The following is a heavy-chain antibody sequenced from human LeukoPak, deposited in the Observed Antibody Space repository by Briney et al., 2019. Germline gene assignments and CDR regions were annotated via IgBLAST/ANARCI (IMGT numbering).Heavy chain of an antibody. J-gene: IGHJ4*02. CDR3: ARDGLYDSGTYIDY. CDR1: GFTFSRNS. CDR2: ISYDGSKK. Sequence: GGSLRLSCAASGFTFSRNSMPWVRQVPGKGLEWVAVISYDGSKKYYADSVKGRFTLSRDNSKNTLYLQMNSLRAEDTAVYYCARDGLYDSGTYIDYWGQGTLVTVSS. D-gene: IGHD3-10*01. V-gene: IGHV3-30-3*01.